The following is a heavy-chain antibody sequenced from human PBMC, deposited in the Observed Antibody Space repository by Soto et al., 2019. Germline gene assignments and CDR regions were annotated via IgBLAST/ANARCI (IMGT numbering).Heavy chain of an antibody. Sequence: SETLSLTCAVYGGSFSGYHWSWIRQPPGKGLEWIGEINHSGSTNYNPSLKSRVTISVDTSKNQFSLKLSSVTAADTAVYYCARGRFPGIVAYRGQGTLVTVSS. CDR3: ARGRFPGIVAY. J-gene: IGHJ4*02. V-gene: IGHV4-34*01. CDR1: GGSFSGYH. CDR2: INHSGST.